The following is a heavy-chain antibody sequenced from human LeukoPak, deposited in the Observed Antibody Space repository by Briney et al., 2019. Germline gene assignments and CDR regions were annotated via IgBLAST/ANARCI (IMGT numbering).Heavy chain of an antibody. Sequence: GGSLRLSCAASGFTLSNYAMNWVRQAPGKGLEWVSAISGSGGTTYYADSVKGRFTISRDNSKNTLYLQMNSLRAEDTAVYYCAKGVSSGWLSFDYWGQGTLVTVSS. D-gene: IGHD6-19*01. CDR1: GFTLSNYA. J-gene: IGHJ4*02. CDR3: AKGVSSGWLSFDY. V-gene: IGHV3-23*01. CDR2: ISGSGGTT.